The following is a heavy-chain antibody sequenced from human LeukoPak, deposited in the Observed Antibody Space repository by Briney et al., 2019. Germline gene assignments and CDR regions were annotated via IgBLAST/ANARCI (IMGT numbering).Heavy chain of an antibody. D-gene: IGHD2-2*01. J-gene: IGHJ4*02. CDR3: ARQGDVVVPAAPFDY. Sequence: PSETLSLTCTVSGGSISSYYWSWVRQPPGKGLEWIGYIYYSGSTNYNPSLKSRVTTSVDTSKNQFSLKLSSVTAADTAVYYCARQGDVVVPAAPFDYWGQGTLVTVSS. CDR2: IYYSGST. CDR1: GGSISSYY. V-gene: IGHV4-59*08.